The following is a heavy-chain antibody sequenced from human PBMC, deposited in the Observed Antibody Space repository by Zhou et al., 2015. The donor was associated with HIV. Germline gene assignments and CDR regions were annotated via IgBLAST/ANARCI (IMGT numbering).Heavy chain of an antibody. V-gene: IGHV3-49*03. CDR2: IRSKAYGGTT. Sequence: EVQLVESGGGLVQPGRSLRLSCTASGFTFGDYAMSWFRQAPGKGLEWVGFIRSKAYGGTTEYAASVKGRFTISRDDSKSIAYLQMNSLKTEDTAVYYCTREGGYYFGSGSYLNWFDPWGQGTLVTVSS. J-gene: IGHJ5*02. CDR1: GFTFGDYA. CDR3: TREGGYYFGSGSYLNWFDP. D-gene: IGHD3-10*01.